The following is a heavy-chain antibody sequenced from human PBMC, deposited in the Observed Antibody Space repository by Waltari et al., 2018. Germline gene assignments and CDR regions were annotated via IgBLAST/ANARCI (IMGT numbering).Heavy chain of an antibody. CDR2: INPMVGIT. CDR3: ATDHAPESFDYSGYYMDV. Sequence: QVQLVQSGAEVKKPGSSVKVSCKASGGTFSTYGVSWVRQAPGQGLEWRGGINPMVGITDYDQKFQGRGTITADKSTTTVYMELSSLRSEDTAVYYCATDHAPESFDYSGYYMDVWGKGTTVSVSS. CDR1: GGTFSTYG. V-gene: IGHV1-69*10. J-gene: IGHJ6*03. D-gene: IGHD3-9*01.